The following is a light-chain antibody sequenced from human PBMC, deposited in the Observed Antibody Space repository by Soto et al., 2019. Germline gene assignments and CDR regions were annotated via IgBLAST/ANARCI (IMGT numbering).Light chain of an antibody. V-gene: IGKV3-15*01. CDR2: TTF. CDR1: QSVGSN. J-gene: IGKJ1*01. CDR3: QQYNSWPRT. Sequence: IVLTQSPATLSASPWERARFSCSASQSVGSNLAWYQQKPGQAPRLLIYTTFTRAAGVPARFSGSGSGTQFTLTINSLQTEDFGLYYCQQYNSWPRTFGQGTKVDIK.